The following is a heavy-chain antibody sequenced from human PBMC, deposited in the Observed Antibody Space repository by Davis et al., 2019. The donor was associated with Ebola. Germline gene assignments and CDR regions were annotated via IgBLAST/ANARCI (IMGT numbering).Heavy chain of an antibody. Sequence: GESLKISCEASGFTFSNYDMHWVRQATGKGLEWVSAIGTAGDTYYPGSVKGRFTISRHSSENTVFLQMNSLRPDDTAVYYCARDPPQSGGYVWGQGTLVTVSS. D-gene: IGHD5-12*01. CDR3: ARDPPQSGGYV. CDR1: GFTFSNYD. V-gene: IGHV3-13*01. CDR2: IGTAGDT. J-gene: IGHJ4*02.